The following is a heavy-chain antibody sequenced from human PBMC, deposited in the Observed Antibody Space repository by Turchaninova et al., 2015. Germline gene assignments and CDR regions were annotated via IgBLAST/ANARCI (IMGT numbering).Heavy chain of an antibody. CDR3: AVTPNYYGSSGYF. CDR1: GDTFSSSW. D-gene: IGHD6-19*01. J-gene: IGHJ4*02. CDR2: IDLGDSET. Sequence: EVQLVQSGAEVKEPGESLRISCKASGDTFSSSWISWVRQMPGKGLEWMGKIDLGDSETNYSPSFQGQVRISAAQSISTADLQWRGLKASDTAIYYCAVTPNYYGSSGYFWSQGTPVTVSS. V-gene: IGHV5-10-1*03.